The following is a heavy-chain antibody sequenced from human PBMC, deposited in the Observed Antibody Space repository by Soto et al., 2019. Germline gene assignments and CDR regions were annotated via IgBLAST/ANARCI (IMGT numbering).Heavy chain of an antibody. D-gene: IGHD5-18*01. CDR2: INHSGGT. V-gene: IGHV4-34*01. CDR3: ARGPTVTYYYGMDV. CDR1: GGSFSGYY. Sequence: SETLSLTCAVYGGSFSGYYWSWIRQPPGKGLEWIGEINHSGGTNYNPSLKSRVTISVDTSKNQFSLKLSSVTAADTAVYYCARGPTVTYYYGMDVWGQGTTVTVPS. J-gene: IGHJ6*02.